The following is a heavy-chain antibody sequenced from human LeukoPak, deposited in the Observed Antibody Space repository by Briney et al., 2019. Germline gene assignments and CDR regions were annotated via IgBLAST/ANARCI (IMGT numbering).Heavy chain of an antibody. D-gene: IGHD7-27*01. CDR2: IYYSGST. Sequence: PSETLSLTCTVSGGSISSYYWSWIRQPPGKGLEWIGYIYYSGSTNYNPSLKSRVTISVDTSKNQFSLKLSSVTAADTAVYYCARDGDGAFDIWGQGTMVTVSS. CDR1: GGSISSYY. J-gene: IGHJ3*02. V-gene: IGHV4-59*01. CDR3: ARDGDGAFDI.